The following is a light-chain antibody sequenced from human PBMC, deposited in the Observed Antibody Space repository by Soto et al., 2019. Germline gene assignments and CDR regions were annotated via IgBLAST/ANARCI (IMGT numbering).Light chain of an antibody. J-gene: IGKJ1*01. CDR1: QSVSSN. CDR2: GAS. Sequence: EIVMTQSPGTLSVSPGERATLSCRASQSVSSNLAWYQQKPGQAPRLLIYGASTRGTGIPARFSGSRSGTEFTLHISSLQSEDFAVYYCQQYNNWPRTFGQGTKVEIK. V-gene: IGKV3-15*01. CDR3: QQYNNWPRT.